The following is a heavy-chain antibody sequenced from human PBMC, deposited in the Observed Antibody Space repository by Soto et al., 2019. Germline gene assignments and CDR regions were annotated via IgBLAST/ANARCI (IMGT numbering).Heavy chain of an antibody. D-gene: IGHD1-26*01. CDR3: ARVGVGATARGAFDS. V-gene: IGHV3-53*01. CDR1: GFTVSSNY. CDR2: IYSGGST. J-gene: IGHJ3*02. Sequence: EVQLVESGGGLIQPGGSLRLSCAASGFTVSSNYMSWVRQAPGKGLEWVSVIYSGGSTYYADSVKGRFTISRDNSKNTLYLQKNSLRAEDTAVYYCARVGVGATARGAFDSWGQGSMVTVSS.